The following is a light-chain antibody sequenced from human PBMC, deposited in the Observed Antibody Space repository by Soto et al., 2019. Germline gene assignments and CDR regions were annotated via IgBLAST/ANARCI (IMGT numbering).Light chain of an antibody. CDR2: DAS. CDR1: QDISNS. CDR3: QQYDDPSIT. V-gene: IGKV1-33*01. Sequence: DIQMTQSPSSLSASVGDRVTISCQASQDISNSLNWHQQKPGKAPKLLIYDASKLETGVPSRFSGSGSGTHFTFTISSLQAEDIATYYCQQYDDPSITFGQGTRLEIK. J-gene: IGKJ5*01.